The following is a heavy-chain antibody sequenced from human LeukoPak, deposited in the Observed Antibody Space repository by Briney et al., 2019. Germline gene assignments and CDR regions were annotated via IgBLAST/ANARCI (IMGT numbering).Heavy chain of an antibody. J-gene: IGHJ6*02. CDR2: IYYSGST. D-gene: IGHD1-26*01. CDR3: ARHGTSSYYYYAMDV. CDR1: GGSISSYY. Sequence: LETLSLTCTVSGGSISSYYWSWIRQPPGKGLEWIGYIYYSGSTTYNPSLKSRVTMSVDPSKNQFSLKLTSVTAADTAVYYCARHGTSSYYYYAMDVWGQGTTVTVSS. V-gene: IGHV4-59*08.